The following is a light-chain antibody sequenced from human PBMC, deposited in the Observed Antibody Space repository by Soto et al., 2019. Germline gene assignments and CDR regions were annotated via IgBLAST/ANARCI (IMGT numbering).Light chain of an antibody. CDR1: QSISSW. CDR3: QQYET. J-gene: IGKJ1*01. CDR2: DAS. Sequence: IQMTQSPSTLSASEGDRVTITCRASQSISSWLAWYQQKPGKAPKLLIYDASSLESGVPSRFSGSGSGTEFTLTISSLQPDDFATYYCQQYETFGQGTKVDIK. V-gene: IGKV1-5*01.